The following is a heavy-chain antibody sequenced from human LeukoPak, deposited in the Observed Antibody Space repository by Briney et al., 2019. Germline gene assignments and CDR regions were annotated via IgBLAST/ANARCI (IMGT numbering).Heavy chain of an antibody. CDR1: GFTFSSFN. D-gene: IGHD1-26*01. CDR3: ARDPYSGNYGNDYYYYMDV. J-gene: IGHJ6*03. V-gene: IGHV3-21*01. CDR2: ITSSGTHI. Sequence: KAGGSLRLSCTASGFTFSSFNMNWVRQAPGKAMEWVSSITSSGTHIFYADSVRGRFTISRDNAKNSLYLQMDSLGPDDTAVYYCARDPYSGNYGNDYYYYMDVWGKGTTVTISS.